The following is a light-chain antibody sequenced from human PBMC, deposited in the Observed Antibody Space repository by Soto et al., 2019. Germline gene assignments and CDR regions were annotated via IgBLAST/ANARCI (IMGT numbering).Light chain of an antibody. V-gene: IGKV3-20*01. CDR2: DIS. CDR1: QSVAGS. CDR3: QQYGSSHRT. Sequence: EFVLTQSPATLSLSPGEIAILSCRASQSVAGSLAWYQQKPGQAPRLLIYDISTRAAAIPARFSGSGSGTDFTLTISRLEPEDLAVYYCQQYGSSHRTFGQGTKVDIK. J-gene: IGKJ1*01.